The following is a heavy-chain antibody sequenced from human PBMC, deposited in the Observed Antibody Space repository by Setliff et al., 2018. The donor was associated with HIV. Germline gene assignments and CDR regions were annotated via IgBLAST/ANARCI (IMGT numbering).Heavy chain of an antibody. J-gene: IGHJ6*03. CDR3: ARMPRWYYYYMDV. D-gene: IGHD2-15*01. V-gene: IGHV5-51*01. CDR1: GYSFTSYW. Sequence: PGESLKISCKGSGYSFTSYWIGWVRQMPGKGLEWMGIIYPGDSHVRYSPSFQGQVTISADTSISTAYLQWSSLKASDTAMYYCARMPRWYYYYMDVWGKGTTVTVSS. CDR2: IYPGDSHV.